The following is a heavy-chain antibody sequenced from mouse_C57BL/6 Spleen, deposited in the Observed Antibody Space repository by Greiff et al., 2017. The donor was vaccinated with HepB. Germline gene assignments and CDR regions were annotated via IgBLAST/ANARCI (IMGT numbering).Heavy chain of an antibody. D-gene: IGHD1-1*01. J-gene: IGHJ1*03. Sequence: QVQLQQPGAELVMPGASVKLSCKASGYTFTSYWMHWVKQRPGQGLEWIGEIDPSDSYTNYNQKFKGKSTLTVDKSSSTAYMQLSSLTSEDSAVYYCARRGNYVRYWYFDVWGTGTTVTVSS. V-gene: IGHV1-69*01. CDR1: GYTFTSYW. CDR3: ARRGNYVRYWYFDV. CDR2: IDPSDSYT.